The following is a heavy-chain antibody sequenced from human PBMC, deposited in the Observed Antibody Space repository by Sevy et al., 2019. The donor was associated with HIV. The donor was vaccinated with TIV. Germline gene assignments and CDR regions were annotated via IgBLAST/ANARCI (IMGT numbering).Heavy chain of an antibody. CDR1: GGTFSGYA. D-gene: IGHD3-10*01. J-gene: IGHJ6*02. CDR3: ARDLGYYYGSGRNYGMDV. V-gene: IGHV1-69*13. CDR2: IIPIFGTA. Sequence: ASVKVSCKASGGTFSGYAISWVRQAPGQGLEWMGGIIPIFGTANYAQKFQGRVTITADESTSTAYMELSSLRSEDTAVYYCARDLGYYYGSGRNYGMDVWGQGTTVTVSS.